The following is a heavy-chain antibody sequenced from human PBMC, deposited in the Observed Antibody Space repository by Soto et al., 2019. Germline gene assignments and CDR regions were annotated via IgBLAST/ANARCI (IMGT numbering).Heavy chain of an antibody. CDR2: ISYDGSNK. Sequence: PGGSLRLSCAASGFTFSSYAMHWVRQAPGKGLEWVAVISYDGSNKYYADSVKDRFTISRDNSKNTLYLQMNSLRAEDTAVYYCARDGDVWGQGTTVTVSS. J-gene: IGHJ6*02. CDR1: GFTFSSYA. CDR3: ARDGDV. V-gene: IGHV3-30-3*01.